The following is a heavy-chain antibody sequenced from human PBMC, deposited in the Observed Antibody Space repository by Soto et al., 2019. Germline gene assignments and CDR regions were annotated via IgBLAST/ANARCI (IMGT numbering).Heavy chain of an antibody. CDR2: ISYDGSNK. J-gene: IGHJ4*02. Sequence: PGGSLRLSCAASGFTFSSYGVHWVRQAPGKGLEWVAVISYDGSNKYYADSVKGRFTISRDNSKNTLYLQMNSLRAEDTAVYYCAKDRSYGSGSYWRGNYFDYWGQGTLVTVSS. CDR3: AKDRSYGSGSYWRGNYFDY. V-gene: IGHV3-30*18. D-gene: IGHD3-10*01. CDR1: GFTFSSYG.